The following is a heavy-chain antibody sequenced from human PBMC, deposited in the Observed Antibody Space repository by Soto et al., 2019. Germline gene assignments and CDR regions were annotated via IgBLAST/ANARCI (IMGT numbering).Heavy chain of an antibody. V-gene: IGHV4-34*01. Sequence: SETLSLTCAVYGGSFSGYYWSWIRQPPGKWLEWIGEINHSGSTNYNPSLKSRVTISVDTSENQFSLKLSSVTAADTAVYYCARGGVVEVVVPAAWGQRIRFAPWGQGXLVTVYS. CDR3: ARGGVVEVVVPAAWGQRIRFAP. CDR1: GGSFSGYY. J-gene: IGHJ5*02. D-gene: IGHD2-2*01. CDR2: INHSGST.